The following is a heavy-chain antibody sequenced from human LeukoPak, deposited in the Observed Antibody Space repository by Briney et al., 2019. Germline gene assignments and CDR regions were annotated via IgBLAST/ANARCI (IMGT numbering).Heavy chain of an antibody. V-gene: IGHV3-66*02. CDR1: GFAVSTNY. Sequence: GGSLRLXCAASGFAVSTNYLSWVRQAPGKGLEWVSVIYSDGSIYYTDSVKGRFTISRDNSKNTLYLQVNSLRPEDTAVYYCARDQRSESYYPWGWFDPWGQGTLVTVSS. J-gene: IGHJ5*02. D-gene: IGHD1-26*01. CDR2: IYSDGSI. CDR3: ARDQRSESYYPWGWFDP.